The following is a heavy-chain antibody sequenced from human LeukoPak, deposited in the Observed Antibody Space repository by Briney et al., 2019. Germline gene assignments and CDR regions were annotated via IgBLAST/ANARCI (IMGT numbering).Heavy chain of an antibody. CDR1: GFTFSGSA. J-gene: IGHJ4*02. Sequence: PGGSLRLSCAASGFTFSGSAMHWVRQASGKGLEWVGRIRSKANSYATAYAASVKGRFTISRDDSKNTAYLQMNSLKTEDTAVYYCTRVDTAMGSFDYWGQGTLLTVSS. CDR3: TRVDTAMGSFDY. D-gene: IGHD5-18*01. CDR2: IRSKANSYAT. V-gene: IGHV3-73*01.